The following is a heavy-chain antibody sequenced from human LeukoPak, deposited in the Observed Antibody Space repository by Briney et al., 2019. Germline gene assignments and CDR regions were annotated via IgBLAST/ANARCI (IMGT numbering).Heavy chain of an antibody. D-gene: IGHD6-6*01. CDR1: GFTFSSYS. CDR3: AGLDSSSWGMGDY. CDR2: ISSSSSTI. Sequence: GGSLRLSCAASGFTFSSYSMNWVRQAPGKGLEWVSYISSSSSTIYYADSVKGRFTISRDNAKNSLFLQMNSLRAEDTAVYYCAGLDSSSWGMGDYWGQGTLVTVSS. J-gene: IGHJ4*02. V-gene: IGHV3-48*01.